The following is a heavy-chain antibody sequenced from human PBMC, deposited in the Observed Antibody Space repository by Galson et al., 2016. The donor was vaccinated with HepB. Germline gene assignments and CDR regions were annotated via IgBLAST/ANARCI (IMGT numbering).Heavy chain of an antibody. D-gene: IGHD3-22*01. CDR2: TFYSGTT. J-gene: IGHJ4*02. Sequence: SETLSLTCNVSGGSVTSYFWGWIRQPPGKGLEWIGYTFYSGTTNYHPSLQSRVTMSVDMSKNLLSLRLNSVTAADTAVYYCARVGSGYSGIADWGQGTLVTVSS. CDR3: ARVGSGYSGIAD. CDR1: GGSVTSYF. V-gene: IGHV4-59*02.